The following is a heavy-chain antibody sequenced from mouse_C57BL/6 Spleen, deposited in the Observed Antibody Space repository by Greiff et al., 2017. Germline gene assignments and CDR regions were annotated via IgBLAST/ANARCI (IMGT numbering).Heavy chain of an antibody. CDR2: IDPEPGGT. D-gene: IGHD2-2*01. CDR1: GYTFTDYE. Sequence: VQLQQSGAELVRPGASVTLSCKASGYTFTDYEMHWVKQTPVHGLEWIGAIDPEPGGTAYNQKFKGKDILTADKSSSTAYMELRSLPSEDSAVYYCSSTIVTTECAYWGQGTLVTVSA. J-gene: IGHJ3*01. CDR3: SSTIVTTECAY. V-gene: IGHV1-15*01.